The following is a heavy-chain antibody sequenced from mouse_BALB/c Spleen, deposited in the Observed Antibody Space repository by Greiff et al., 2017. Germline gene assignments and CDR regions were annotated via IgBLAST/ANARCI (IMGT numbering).Heavy chain of an antibody. CDR2: IYPGGGYT. Sequence: VQLQQSGAELVRPGTSVKISCKASGYTFTNYWLGWVKQRPGHGLEWIGDIYPGGGYTNYNEKFKGKATLTADTSSSTAYMQLSSLTSEDSAVYFCARWGGNYPFAYWGQGTLVTVSA. CDR3: ARWGGNYPFAY. J-gene: IGHJ3*01. CDR1: GYTFTNYW. D-gene: IGHD2-1*01. V-gene: IGHV1-63*02.